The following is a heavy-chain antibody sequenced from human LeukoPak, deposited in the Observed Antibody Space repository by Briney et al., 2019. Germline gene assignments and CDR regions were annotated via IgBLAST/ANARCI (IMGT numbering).Heavy chain of an antibody. CDR2: VIPIFGTA. CDR1: GGTFSSYA. V-gene: IGHV1-69*13. D-gene: IGHD6-19*01. J-gene: IGHJ6*02. Sequence: SVKVSCKASGGTFSSYAISWVRQAPGQGLEWMGGVIPIFGTANYAQKFQGRVTITADESTSTAYMELSSLRSEDTAVYYCARDSTGYSSGWYLGYGMDVWGQGTTVTVSS. CDR3: ARDSTGYSSGWYLGYGMDV.